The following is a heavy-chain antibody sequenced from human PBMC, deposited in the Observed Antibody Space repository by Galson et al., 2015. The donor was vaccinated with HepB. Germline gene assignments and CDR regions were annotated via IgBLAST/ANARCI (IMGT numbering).Heavy chain of an antibody. CDR3: AKDRNSTSPGTYGMDV. V-gene: IGHV3-23*01. CDR1: GVPCSTYT. D-gene: IGHD6-6*01. CDR2: ISGSGGTT. J-gene: IGHJ6*02. Sequence: SLRLSCAASGVPCSTYTMSWVRQAPGKGLEWVSAISGSGGTTYYADSVRGRFTISRDNTKRTLYLQMNRLRGEDTALYYCAKDRNSTSPGTYGMDVWGQGTTVTVFS.